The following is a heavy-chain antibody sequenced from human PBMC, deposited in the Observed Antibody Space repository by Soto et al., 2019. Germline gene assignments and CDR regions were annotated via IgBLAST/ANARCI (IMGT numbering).Heavy chain of an antibody. CDR3: ARGPSGDKVDY. CDR2: IYNSVNT. CDR1: GDSISNGYYT. Sequence: QVQLQESGPGLVEPSQTLSLTCTVSGDSISNGYYTWSWIRQPPGKDLEWIGHIYNSVNTYSNPSLKSRVTISADTSKNQFSLKLSSVTAADTAVYYFARGPSGDKVDYWGQGTLVTVSS. D-gene: IGHD3-10*01. V-gene: IGHV4-30-4*01. J-gene: IGHJ4*02.